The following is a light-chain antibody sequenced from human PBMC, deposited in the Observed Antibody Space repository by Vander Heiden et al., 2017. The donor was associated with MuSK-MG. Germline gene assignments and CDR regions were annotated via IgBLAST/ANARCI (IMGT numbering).Light chain of an antibody. CDR3: MQGLQIPWT. V-gene: IGKV2-28*01. CDR2: LGY. J-gene: IGKJ1*01. Sequence: DVVLSESRLSLPVSRGEPASISCRPSQSLLQSNGNNYLDWYLQKPGQSPQLLIYLGYNRASGVPDRFSGSGSGTDFTLKISRLEAEDVGVYYCMQGLQIPWTFGQGTKVEIK. CDR1: QSLLQSNGNNY.